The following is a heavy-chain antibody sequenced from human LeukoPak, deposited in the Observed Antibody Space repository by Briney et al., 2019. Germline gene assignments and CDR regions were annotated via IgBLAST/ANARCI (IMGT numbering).Heavy chain of an antibody. CDR2: IYHSGST. CDR3: ARGHYDILTGPPAGMDV. D-gene: IGHD3-9*01. CDR1: GGSISSGGYS. Sequence: PSQTLSLTCAVSGGSISSGGYSWSWIRQPPGKGLEWIGYIYHSGSTYYNPSLKSRVTISVDRSKNQFSLNLSSVTAADTAVYYCARGHYDILTGPPAGMDVWGKGTTVTVSS. J-gene: IGHJ6*04. V-gene: IGHV4-30-2*01.